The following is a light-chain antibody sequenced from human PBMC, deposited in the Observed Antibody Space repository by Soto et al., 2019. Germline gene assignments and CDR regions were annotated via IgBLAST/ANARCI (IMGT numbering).Light chain of an antibody. J-gene: IGKJ5*01. CDR2: DVS. Sequence: EIVLTQSPATLSVSPGERATRACRAGQGVTTNFAWYQQKSGQSPRLLIYDVSIRATGVPARFSATGSETDFTLTISGLQSEDSAVYFCQQYNNWPFSFGQGTRLEIK. V-gene: IGKV3-15*01. CDR1: QGVTTN. CDR3: QQYNNWPFS.